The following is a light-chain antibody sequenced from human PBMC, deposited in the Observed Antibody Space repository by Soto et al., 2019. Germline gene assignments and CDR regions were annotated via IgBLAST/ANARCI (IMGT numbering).Light chain of an antibody. CDR3: QHDNSYSEA. CDR1: QTISSW. CDR2: KAS. Sequence: DIQMTQSPSTLSGSVGERVTITCRASQTISSWLAWYQQKPGKAPKLLIYKASTLKSGVPSTFSGSGSGTEFTLTISSLQPDDFATYYCQHDNSYSEAFGQGTKVDIK. V-gene: IGKV1-5*03. J-gene: IGKJ1*01.